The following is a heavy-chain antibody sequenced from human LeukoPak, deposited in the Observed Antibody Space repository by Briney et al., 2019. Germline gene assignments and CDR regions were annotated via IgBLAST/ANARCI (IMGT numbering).Heavy chain of an antibody. V-gene: IGHV1-46*01. CDR1: GYTFTSYY. CDR2: INPSGGST. J-gene: IGHJ6*02. D-gene: IGHD3-3*01. Sequence: ASVKVSCKASGYTFTSYYMHWVRQAPGQGLEWMGIINPSGGSTSYAQKFQGRVTMTRDTSTSTVYMELSSLRSEDTAVYYCARDRPVADFWSGYYALGYYYGMDVWGQGTTVTVSS. CDR3: ARDRPVADFWSGYYALGYYYGMDV.